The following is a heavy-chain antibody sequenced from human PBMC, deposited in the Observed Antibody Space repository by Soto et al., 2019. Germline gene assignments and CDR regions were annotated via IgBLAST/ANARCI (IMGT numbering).Heavy chain of an antibody. CDR3: ASNGYSSSWYVDY. D-gene: IGHD6-13*01. V-gene: IGHV3-30-3*01. CDR1: GFTCSCCA. CDR2: ISYDGSNK. Sequence: GSLRLSCAAAGFTCSCCAMHWLRQTPGKGLEWVAVISYDGSNKYYADSVKGRFTISRDNSKNTLYLQMNSLRAEDTAVYYCASNGYSSSWYVDYWGQGTLVTVSS. J-gene: IGHJ4*02.